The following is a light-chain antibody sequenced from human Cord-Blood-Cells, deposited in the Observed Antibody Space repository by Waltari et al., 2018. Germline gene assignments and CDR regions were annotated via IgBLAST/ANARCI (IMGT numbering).Light chain of an antibody. J-gene: IGKJ2*01. CDR2: DAS. V-gene: IGKV3-11*01. CDR1: QSVSSY. Sequence: DIVLTQSPAPLSLSPGERATLSCRASQSVSSYLAWYQQKPGQDPRLLIYDASNRATGIPARFSGSGSGTDFTRTISSREPEDFAVYYCQQRSNWPPMYTFGQGTKLEIK. CDR3: QQRSNWPPMYT.